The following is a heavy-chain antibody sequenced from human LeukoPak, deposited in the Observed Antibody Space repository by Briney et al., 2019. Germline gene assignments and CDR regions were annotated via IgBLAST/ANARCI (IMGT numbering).Heavy chain of an antibody. D-gene: IGHD3-3*01. Sequence: GGSLRLSCAASGFTFSSYSMNWVRQAPGKGLEWVSSISSSSSYIYYADSVKGRFAISRDNAKNSLYLQMNSLRAEDTAVYYCASPFWSGYYTSFDYWGQGTLVTVSS. CDR2: ISSSSSYI. V-gene: IGHV3-21*01. CDR3: ASPFWSGYYTSFDY. J-gene: IGHJ4*02. CDR1: GFTFSSYS.